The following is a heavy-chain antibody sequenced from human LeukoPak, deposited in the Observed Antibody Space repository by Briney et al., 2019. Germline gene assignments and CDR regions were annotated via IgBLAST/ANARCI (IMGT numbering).Heavy chain of an antibody. V-gene: IGHV1-8*01. D-gene: IGHD3-22*01. CDR2: MNPNSGNT. CDR3: ARVGNYYDSSGYYPKFDY. J-gene: IGHJ4*02. Sequence: ASVKVSCKASGYTFTSYDINWVRQATGQGLEWMGWMNPNSGNTGYAQKFQGRVTMTRNISISTAYMELSSLRSEDTAVYYCARVGNYYDSSGYYPKFDYWGQGTLATVSS. CDR1: GYTFTSYD.